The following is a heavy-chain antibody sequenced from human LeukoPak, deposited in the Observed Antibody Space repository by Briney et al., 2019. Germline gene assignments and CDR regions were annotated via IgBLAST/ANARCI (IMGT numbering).Heavy chain of an antibody. CDR1: GFTFSSYW. D-gene: IGHD3-3*01. CDR2: IKQDGSEK. J-gene: IGHJ6*02. CDR3: ARAYYDFWSGYYYYYYYGMDV. Sequence: GGSLRLSCAASGFTFSSYWMSWVRQAPGKGLEWVANIKQDGSEKYVDSVKGRSTISRDNAKNSLYLQMNSLRVEDTAVYYCARAYYDFWSGYYYYYYYGMDVWGQGTTVTVSS. V-gene: IGHV3-7*04.